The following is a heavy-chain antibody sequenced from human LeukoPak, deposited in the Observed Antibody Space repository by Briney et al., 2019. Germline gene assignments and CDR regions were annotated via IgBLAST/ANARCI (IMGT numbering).Heavy chain of an antibody. Sequence: SETLSLTCTVSGGSISSGDYYWSWIRQPPGKGLEWIGYIYYSESTYYNPSLKSRVTISVDTSKNQFSLKLSSVTATDTAVYYCARGRGVHYYDFWSGSLNWFDPWGQGTLVTVSS. V-gene: IGHV4-30-4*01. CDR3: ARGRGVHYYDFWSGSLNWFDP. D-gene: IGHD3-3*01. CDR1: GGSISSGDYY. CDR2: IYYSEST. J-gene: IGHJ5*02.